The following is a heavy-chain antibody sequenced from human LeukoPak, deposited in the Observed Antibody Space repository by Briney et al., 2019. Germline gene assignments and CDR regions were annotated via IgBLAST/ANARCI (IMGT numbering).Heavy chain of an antibody. Sequence: GESLKISCKGSGYSFTSYWIGWVRQMPGKGLEWMWIIYPGDSDTRYSPSFQGQVTISADKSISTAYLQWSSLKASDTAMYYCARPLNAGGVMTTVSYWGQGTLVTVSS. V-gene: IGHV5-51*01. CDR3: ARPLNAGGVMTTVSY. CDR1: GYSFTSYW. D-gene: IGHD4-11*01. CDR2: IYPGDSDT. J-gene: IGHJ4*02.